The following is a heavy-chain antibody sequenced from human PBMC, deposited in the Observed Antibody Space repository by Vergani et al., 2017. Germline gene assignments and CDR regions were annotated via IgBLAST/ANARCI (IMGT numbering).Heavy chain of an antibody. CDR1: GGTFSSYA. V-gene: IGHV7-4-1*02. Sequence: QVQLVQSGAEVKKPGSSVKVSCKASGGTFSSYAISWVRQAPGQGLEWMGWINTNTGNPTYAQGFTGRFVFSLDTSVSTAYLQISSLKAEDTAVYYCARGSIVVVPAAIYYYYMDVWGKGTTVTVSS. CDR2: INTNTGNP. J-gene: IGHJ6*03. D-gene: IGHD2-2*01. CDR3: ARGSIVVVPAAIYYYYMDV.